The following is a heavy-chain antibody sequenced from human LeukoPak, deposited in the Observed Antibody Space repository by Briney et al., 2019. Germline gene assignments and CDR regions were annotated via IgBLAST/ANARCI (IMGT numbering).Heavy chain of an antibody. CDR1: GFTLSGYW. J-gene: IGHJ1*01. CDR2: INSDGRST. Sequence: PGGSLRLSCAASGFTLSGYWMHWVRQGPGKGLVWVSRINSDGRSTAYADSVKGRFTISRDNAKNTLYLQMDSLRAEDTAVYYCARAMITSTTSPEHWGQGTLVTVSS. V-gene: IGHV3-74*03. CDR3: ARAMITSTTSPEH. D-gene: IGHD3-16*01.